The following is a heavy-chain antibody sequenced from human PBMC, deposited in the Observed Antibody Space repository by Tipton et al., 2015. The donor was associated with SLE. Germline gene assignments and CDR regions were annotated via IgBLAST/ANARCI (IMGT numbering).Heavy chain of an antibody. CDR3: AREGGVAVAGTWGFQH. V-gene: IGHV4-34*01. Sequence: TLSLTCAVYGGSFSGYYWSWIRQPPGKGLEWIGEINHSGSTNYNPSLKSRVTISVDTSKNQFSLKLSSVTAADTAVYYCAREGGVAVAGTWGFQHWGQGTLVTVSS. J-gene: IGHJ1*01. CDR2: INHSGST. CDR1: GGSFSGYY. D-gene: IGHD6-19*01.